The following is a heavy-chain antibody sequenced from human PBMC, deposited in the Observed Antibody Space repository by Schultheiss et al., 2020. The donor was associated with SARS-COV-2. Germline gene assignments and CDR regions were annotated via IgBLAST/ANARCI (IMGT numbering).Heavy chain of an antibody. D-gene: IGHD2-2*01. CDR2: MNPNSGNT. CDR3: VYQLLADYYYGMDV. J-gene: IGHJ6*02. Sequence: ASVKVSCKASGGTFSSYAINWVRQATGQGLEWMGWMNPNSGNTGYAQKFQGRVTMTRNTSISTAYMELSSLRSEDTAVYYCVYQLLADYYYGMDVWGQGTTVTVSS. V-gene: IGHV1-8*02. CDR1: GGTFSSYA.